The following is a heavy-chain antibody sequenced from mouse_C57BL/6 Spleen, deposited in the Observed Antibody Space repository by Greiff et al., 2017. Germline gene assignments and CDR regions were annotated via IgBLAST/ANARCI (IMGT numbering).Heavy chain of an antibody. CDR1: GFTFSDYY. V-gene: IGHV5-16*01. CDR2: INYDGSST. D-gene: IGHD1-1*01. Sequence: EVKLMESEGGLVQPGSSMKLSCTASGFTFSDYYMAWVRQVPEKGLEWVANINYDGSSTYYLDSLKSRFIISRDNAKNILYLQMSSLKSEDTATYYCARDRGLYYYGSSLWYFDVWGTGTTVTVSP. CDR3: ARDRGLYYYGSSLWYFDV. J-gene: IGHJ1*03.